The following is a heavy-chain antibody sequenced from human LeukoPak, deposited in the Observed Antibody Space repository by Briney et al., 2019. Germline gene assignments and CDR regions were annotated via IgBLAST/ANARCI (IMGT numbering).Heavy chain of an antibody. CDR1: PGSISSDSYY. CDR2: VSYSGST. Sequence: SETLSLTCTASPGSISSDSYYWAWIRQPPGKGLDWIGSVSYSGSTYFNPSLNSLVTICLDTSKQQFPLMVTSITAANTAEYCCARYNVVDATSGIDYWGEGTLVTVSS. D-gene: IGHD2-8*01. CDR3: ARYNVVDATSGIDY. J-gene: IGHJ4*02. V-gene: IGHV4-39*06.